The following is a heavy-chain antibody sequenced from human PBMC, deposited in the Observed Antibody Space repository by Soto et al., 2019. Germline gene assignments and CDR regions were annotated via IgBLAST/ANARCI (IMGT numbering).Heavy chain of an antibody. CDR3: ASAGIAAAGFMDV. V-gene: IGHV4-59*01. CDR1: GGSISSYY. J-gene: IGHJ6*03. CDR2: IYYSGST. D-gene: IGHD6-13*01. Sequence: LSETLSLTCTVSGGSISSYYWSWIRQPPGKGLEWIGYIYYSGSTNYNPSLKSRVTISVDTSKNQFSLKLSSVTAADTAVYYCASAGIAAAGFMDVWGKGTTVTVSS.